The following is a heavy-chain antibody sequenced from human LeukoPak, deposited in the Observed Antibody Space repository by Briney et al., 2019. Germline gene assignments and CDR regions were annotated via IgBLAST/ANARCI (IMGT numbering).Heavy chain of an antibody. Sequence: ASVKVSCKASGGTFSSYAICWVRQAPGQGLEWMGRIIPILGIANYAQKFQGRVTMTRDTSISTACMELSRLRSDDTAVYYCARDRDDSSGYYRETLFDYWGQGTLVTVSS. V-gene: IGHV1-69*04. J-gene: IGHJ4*02. CDR2: IIPILGIA. CDR1: GGTFSSYA. D-gene: IGHD3-22*01. CDR3: ARDRDDSSGYYRETLFDY.